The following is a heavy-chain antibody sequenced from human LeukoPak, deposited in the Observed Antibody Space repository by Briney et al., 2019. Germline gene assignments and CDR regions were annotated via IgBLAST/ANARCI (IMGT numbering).Heavy chain of an antibody. CDR3: ATPEGYSYGYEDY. V-gene: IGHV3-30*03. D-gene: IGHD5-18*01. J-gene: IGHJ4*02. CDR1: GFTFSSYG. Sequence: GRSLRLSCAASGFTFSSYGLHWVRQAPGKGLEWVADISYDGSNKYYADSVKGRFTISRDNSKNTLYLQMNSLRAEDTAVYYCATPEGYSYGYEDYWGQGTLVTVSS. CDR2: ISYDGSNK.